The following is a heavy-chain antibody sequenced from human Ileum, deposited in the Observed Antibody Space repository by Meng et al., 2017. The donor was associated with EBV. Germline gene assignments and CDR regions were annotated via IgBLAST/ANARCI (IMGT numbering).Heavy chain of an antibody. V-gene: IGHV3-53*01. Sequence: QLVESGGGLIQPGGSVSVSCTASGFIVGADYMTWPRQAPGKGLEWVAVIYSSASSGSAYYADSVKGRFTISRDTYRNSLYLQMNNLRPEDTAIYFCARGPSRVLQESDYWGQGTLVTVSS. D-gene: IGHD3-10*01. CDR2: IYSSASSGSA. CDR3: ARGPSRVLQESDY. CDR1: GFIVGADY. J-gene: IGHJ4*02.